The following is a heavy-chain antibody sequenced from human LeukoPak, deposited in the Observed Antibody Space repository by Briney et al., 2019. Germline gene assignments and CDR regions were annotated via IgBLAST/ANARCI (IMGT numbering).Heavy chain of an antibody. J-gene: IGHJ4*02. V-gene: IGHV1-69*04. CDR1: GGSYSSYA. D-gene: IGHD6-13*01. Sequence: ASVKVSCKASGGSYSSYAFSWVRQAPGQGLEWMGRITPTVGIATYTQNFQGRVTITADKSTSTAYMELSSLRSEDTAVYYCARGGYIAALDGWGQGTLVTVSS. CDR2: ITPTVGIA. CDR3: ARGGYIAALDG.